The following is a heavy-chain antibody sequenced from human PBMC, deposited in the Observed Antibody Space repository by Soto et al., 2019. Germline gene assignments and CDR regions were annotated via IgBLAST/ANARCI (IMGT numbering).Heavy chain of an antibody. Sequence: SETLSLTCTVSGGSVSSGSYYWSWIRQPPGKGLEWIGYIYYSGSTNYNPSLKSRVTISVDTSKNQFSLKLSSVTAADTAVYYCARGGLDFWSGYPDAYYYYGMDVWGQGTTVPVSS. J-gene: IGHJ6*02. CDR3: ARGGLDFWSGYPDAYYYYGMDV. D-gene: IGHD3-3*01. CDR2: IYYSGST. V-gene: IGHV4-61*01. CDR1: GGSVSSGSYY.